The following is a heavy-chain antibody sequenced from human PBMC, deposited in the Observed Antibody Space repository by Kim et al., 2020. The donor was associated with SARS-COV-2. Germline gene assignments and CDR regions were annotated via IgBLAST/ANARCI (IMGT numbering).Heavy chain of an antibody. V-gene: IGHV1-69*13. J-gene: IGHJ3*02. D-gene: IGHD3-16*02. CDR2: IIPIFGTA. Sequence: SVKVSCKASGGTFSSYAISWVRKAPGQGLEWMGGIIPIFGTANYAQKFQGRVTITADESTSTAYMELSSLRSEDTAVYYCARAYDYVWGSYRSTDAFDIWGQGTMVTVSS. CDR1: GGTFSSYA. CDR3: ARAYDYVWGSYRSTDAFDI.